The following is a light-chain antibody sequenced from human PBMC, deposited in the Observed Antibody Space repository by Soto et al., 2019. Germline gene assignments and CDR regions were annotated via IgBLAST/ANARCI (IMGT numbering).Light chain of an antibody. J-gene: IGKJ1*01. CDR1: QSISSW. Sequence: DIQMTQSPSTLSASVGDRVTITCRASQSISSWLAWYQQKPGKAPKLLIYKASSLESGVPSRFSGSGSGTEFTLTISSLQPDDLAPYYCQQHNSYSGTFGQGTKVEIK. CDR2: KAS. V-gene: IGKV1-5*03. CDR3: QQHNSYSGT.